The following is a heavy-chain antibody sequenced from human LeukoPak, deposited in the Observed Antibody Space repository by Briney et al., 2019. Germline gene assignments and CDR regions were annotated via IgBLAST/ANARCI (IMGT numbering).Heavy chain of an antibody. Sequence: GGSLRLSCAASGFTFSTYWMSWVRQAPGKGLEWVAIISYDGSQKYYADSMEGRFTISRDNSNSTLYLQMDSLRPEDTAVYYCAKLLEMILDKSDYPRPFDIWGQGTMVTVSS. J-gene: IGHJ3*02. V-gene: IGHV3-30*18. D-gene: IGHD4-17*01. CDR3: AKLLEMILDKSDYPRPFDI. CDR2: ISYDGSQK. CDR1: GFTFSTYW.